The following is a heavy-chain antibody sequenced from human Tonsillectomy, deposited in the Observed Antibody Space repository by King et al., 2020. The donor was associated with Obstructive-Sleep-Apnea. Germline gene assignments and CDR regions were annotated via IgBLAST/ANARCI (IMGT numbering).Heavy chain of an antibody. CDR3: ASSPPKASSGYYYVFDY. CDR1: GGSFSGYY. D-gene: IGHD3-22*01. J-gene: IGHJ4*02. CDR2: INHSGST. Sequence: VQLQQWGAGLLKPSETLSLTCAVYGGSFSGYYWSWIRQPPGKWLEWIGEINHSGSTNYNPSLKSRVTISVDTSKNKFSLKLSSVTAADTAVYYCASSPPKASSGYYYVFDYWGQGTLVTVSS. V-gene: IGHV4-34*01.